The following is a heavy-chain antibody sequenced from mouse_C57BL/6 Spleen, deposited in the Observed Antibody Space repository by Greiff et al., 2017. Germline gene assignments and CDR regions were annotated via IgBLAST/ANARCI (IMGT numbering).Heavy chain of an antibody. Sequence: QVQLQQPGTELVKPGASVKLSCKASGYTFTSYWMHWVKQRPGQGLEWIGNINPSNGGTNYNEKFKSKATLTVDKSSSTAYMQLSSLTAEDSAVYCCSHIRGPLDWYFDVWGTGTTVTVSS. CDR2: INPSNGGT. CDR3: SHIRGPLDWYFDV. V-gene: IGHV1-53*01. CDR1: GYTFTSYW. D-gene: IGHD3-2*02. J-gene: IGHJ1*03.